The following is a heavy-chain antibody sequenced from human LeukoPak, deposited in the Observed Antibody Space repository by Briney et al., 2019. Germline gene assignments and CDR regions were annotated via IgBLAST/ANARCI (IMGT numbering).Heavy chain of an antibody. V-gene: IGHV4-30-4*01. CDR3: ARGHDYGDYGAHDAFDI. CDR1: GGSISSGDYY. Sequence: ASETLSLTCTVSGGSISSGDYYWSWIRQPPGKGLEWIGYIYYGGSTYYNPSLKSRVTISVDTSKNQFSLKLSSVTAADTAVYYCARGHDYGDYGAHDAFDIWGQGTMVTVSS. CDR2: IYYGGST. J-gene: IGHJ3*02. D-gene: IGHD4-17*01.